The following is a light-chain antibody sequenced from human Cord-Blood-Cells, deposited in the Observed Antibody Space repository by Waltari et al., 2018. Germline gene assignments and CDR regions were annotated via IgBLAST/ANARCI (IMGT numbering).Light chain of an antibody. CDR3: QSYDSSLSGWV. CDR1: SSNIGAGYD. J-gene: IGLJ3*02. Sequence: QSVLTQPPSVSGAPGQRVTISCTGSSSNIGAGYDVHWYQQLPGTAPKLLIYGKSNRPAGVADRVSGSKAGTSASLAIPGLQAEDEADYYCQSYDSSLSGWVFGGGTKLTVL. CDR2: GKS. V-gene: IGLV1-40*01.